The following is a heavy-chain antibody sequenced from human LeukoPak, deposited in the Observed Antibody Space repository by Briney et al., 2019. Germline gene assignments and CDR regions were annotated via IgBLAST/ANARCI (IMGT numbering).Heavy chain of an antibody. Sequence: SVKVSCKASGYTFTSYGISWVRQAPGQGLEWMGRIIPILGIANYAQKFQGRVTITADKSTSTAYMELSSLRSEDTAVYYCASRTYYYDSSGYPYYYYGMDVWGQGTTVTVSS. D-gene: IGHD3-22*01. V-gene: IGHV1-69*04. CDR3: ASRTYYYDSSGYPYYYYGMDV. J-gene: IGHJ6*02. CDR2: IIPILGIA. CDR1: GYTFTSYG.